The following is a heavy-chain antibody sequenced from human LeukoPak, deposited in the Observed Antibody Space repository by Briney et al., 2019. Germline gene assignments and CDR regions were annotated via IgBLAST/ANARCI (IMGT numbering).Heavy chain of an antibody. Sequence: PGRSLRLSCAASGFTFSSYGMHWVRQAPGKGLEWVAVIWYDGSNKYYADSVKGRFTISRDNSKNSLYLQMNSLRAEDTAVYYCAREGQLELQRAFDIWGQGTMVTVSS. CDR2: IWYDGSNK. CDR1: GFTFSSYG. CDR3: AREGQLELQRAFDI. V-gene: IGHV3-33*01. D-gene: IGHD1-7*01. J-gene: IGHJ3*02.